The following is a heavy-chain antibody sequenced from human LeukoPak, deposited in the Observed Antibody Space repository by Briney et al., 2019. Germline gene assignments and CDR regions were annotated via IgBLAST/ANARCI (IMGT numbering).Heavy chain of an antibody. D-gene: IGHD1-26*01. V-gene: IGHV1-69*05. Sequence: SVKVSCKASAGTFSSYAISWVRQAPGQGLEWMGRIIPIFGTANYAQKFQGRVTITTDESTSTAYMELSSLRSEDTAVYYCATIPGRRPRGVDDAFDIWGQGTMVTISS. CDR2: IIPIFGTA. CDR1: AGTFSSYA. CDR3: ATIPGRRPRGVDDAFDI. J-gene: IGHJ3*02.